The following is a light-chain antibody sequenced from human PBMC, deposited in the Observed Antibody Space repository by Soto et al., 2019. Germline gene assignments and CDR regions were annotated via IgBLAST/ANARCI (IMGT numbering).Light chain of an antibody. CDR3: SSYTSSTTDV. J-gene: IGLJ1*01. V-gene: IGLV2-14*03. CDR2: DVN. Sequence: QSALTQPASVSGSPGQSITISCTGTSGDVGGYNYVSWYQQHPGKAPKLMIYDVNDRPSGVSHRFSGSKSGNTASLSISGLQAEDEADYYCSSYTSSTTDVFGTGTKVTVL. CDR1: SGDVGGYNY.